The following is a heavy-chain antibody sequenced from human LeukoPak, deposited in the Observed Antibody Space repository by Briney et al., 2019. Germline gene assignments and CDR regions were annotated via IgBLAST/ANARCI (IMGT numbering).Heavy chain of an antibody. CDR1: GYTFTGYY. J-gene: IGHJ6*03. CDR2: INPNSGGT. CDR3: ARGGWEPAAKNYYYYMDV. Sequence: GASVKVSCKASGYTFTGYYMHWVRQAPGQGLEWMGWINPNSGGTNYAQKFQGRVTMTRDTSISTAYMELSRLRSDDTAVYYCARGGWEPAAKNYYYYMDVWGKGTTGTVSS. V-gene: IGHV1-2*02. D-gene: IGHD2-2*01.